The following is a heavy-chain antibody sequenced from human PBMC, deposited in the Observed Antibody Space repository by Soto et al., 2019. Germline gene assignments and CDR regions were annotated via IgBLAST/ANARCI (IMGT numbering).Heavy chain of an antibody. J-gene: IGHJ4*02. CDR1: GFMFRRYW. D-gene: IGHD6-13*01. Sequence: EVQLVESGGALVQRGGSLRLSCAASGFMFRRYWMSWVRQAPGKGLEWVANIKEDGSVKYYVDSVKGRFTISRDDAKNSVYLQMNSLTVEDTAIYHCARIGYSSSSMDYWGQGTLVTVSS. CDR2: IKEDGSVK. CDR3: ARIGYSSSSMDY. V-gene: IGHV3-7*01.